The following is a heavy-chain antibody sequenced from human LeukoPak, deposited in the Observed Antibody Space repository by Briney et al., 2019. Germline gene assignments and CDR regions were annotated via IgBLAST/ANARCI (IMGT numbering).Heavy chain of an antibody. CDR1: GGSISSYY. CDR3: ARQSHFGWFDP. D-gene: IGHD3-10*01. J-gene: IGHJ5*02. CDR2: IYYSGST. V-gene: IGHV4-59*08. Sequence: SETLSLTCTVSGGSISSYYWSWIRQPPGKGLEWIGYIYYSGSTNYNPSLKSRVTISVDTSKNQFSLKLSSVTAADTAVYYCARQSHFGWFDPWGQGTLVTVSS.